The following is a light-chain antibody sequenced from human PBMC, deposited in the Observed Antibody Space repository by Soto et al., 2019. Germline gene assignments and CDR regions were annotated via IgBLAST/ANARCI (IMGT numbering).Light chain of an antibody. Sequence: QSVLTQPPSVSGAPGQRVTISCTGSSSNIGAGYDVHWYQQLPGTAPKLLIYGNSNRPSGVPDRFSGSKSGTSASLAIGGLQAEDEADYYCQSYDSSLSGYVFGTGTKLTVL. V-gene: IGLV1-40*01. CDR1: SSNIGAGYD. J-gene: IGLJ1*01. CDR3: QSYDSSLSGYV. CDR2: GNS.